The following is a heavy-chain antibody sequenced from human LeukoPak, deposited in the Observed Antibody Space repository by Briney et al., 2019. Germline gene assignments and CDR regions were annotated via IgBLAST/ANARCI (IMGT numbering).Heavy chain of an antibody. D-gene: IGHD5-24*01. CDR2: ISSSGSTI. CDR1: GFTFSSYE. CDR3: ARAGDGYNLYFWFDP. V-gene: IGHV3-48*03. Sequence: GGSLRLSCAASGFTFSSYEMNWVRQAPGKGLEWVSYISSSGSTIYYADSVKGRFTISRDNAKNSLYLQMNSLRAEDTAVYYCARAGDGYNLYFWFDPWGQGTLVTVSS. J-gene: IGHJ5*02.